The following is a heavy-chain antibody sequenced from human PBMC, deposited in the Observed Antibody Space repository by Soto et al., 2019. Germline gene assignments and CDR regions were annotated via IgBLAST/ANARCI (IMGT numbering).Heavy chain of an antibody. CDR3: ARVERGTATTVVDAFDI. D-gene: IGHD1-1*01. Sequence: QVQLQQWGAGLLKPSETLSLTCAVYGGFVSSGSYYWSWIRQPPGKGLEWIGEMSHSGGTHSNPSPKSRVTISVDTSKNQFSRKMSSVTAADTALYYCARVERGTATTVVDAFDIWGPGTMVTVSS. J-gene: IGHJ3*02. CDR1: GGFVSSGSYY. CDR2: MSHSGGT. V-gene: IGHV4-34*01.